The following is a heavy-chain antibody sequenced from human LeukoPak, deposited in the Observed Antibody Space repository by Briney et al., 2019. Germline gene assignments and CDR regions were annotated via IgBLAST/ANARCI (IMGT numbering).Heavy chain of an antibody. CDR1: GGSFSGYY. CDR2: INHSGST. Sequence: SETLSLTCAVYGGSFSGYYWSWIRQPPGKGLEWIGEINHSGSTNYNPSLKSRVTISVDTSKNQFSLKLSSVTAADTAVYYCARALRYYYGSGSSDFWGQGTLVTVSS. CDR3: ARALRYYYGSGSSDF. J-gene: IGHJ4*02. D-gene: IGHD3-10*01. V-gene: IGHV4-34*01.